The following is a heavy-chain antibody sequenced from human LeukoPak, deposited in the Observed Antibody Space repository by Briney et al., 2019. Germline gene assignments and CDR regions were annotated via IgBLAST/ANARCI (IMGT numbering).Heavy chain of an antibody. V-gene: IGHV3-20*04. Sequence: GGSLRLSCAGFGFTFDDHGMSWVRHAPGKGLEWVSGINWNGGTTIHADSVKGRFTISRDNAKNSLYLHMSSLRAEDTALYYCASSPIVGATRYDYWGQGTLVTVSS. J-gene: IGHJ4*02. CDR2: INWNGGTT. CDR3: ASSPIVGATRYDY. D-gene: IGHD1-26*01. CDR1: GFTFDDHG.